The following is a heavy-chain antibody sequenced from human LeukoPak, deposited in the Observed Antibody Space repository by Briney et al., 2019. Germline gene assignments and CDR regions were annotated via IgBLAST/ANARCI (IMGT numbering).Heavy chain of an antibody. D-gene: IGHD3-10*01. J-gene: IGHJ6*03. V-gene: IGHV3-23*01. CDR2: ISGSGGST. CDR1: GFTFSSYA. CDR3: DSSSAFGDIGYYYMDV. Sequence: GGSLRLSCAASGFTFSSYAMSWVRQAPGKGLEWVSAISGSGGSTYYADSVKGRFTISRDNSKNTLYLQMNSLRAEDTAVYYCDSSSAFGDIGYYYMDVWGKGTTVTVSS.